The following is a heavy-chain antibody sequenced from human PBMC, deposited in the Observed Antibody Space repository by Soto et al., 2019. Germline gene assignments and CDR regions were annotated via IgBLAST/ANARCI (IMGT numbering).Heavy chain of an antibody. CDR2: IGGSGSSI. D-gene: IGHD3-16*01. J-gene: IGHJ6*03. Sequence: EVQLVESGGGLVQPGGSLRLSCAASDFTFSSYSMNWVRQAPGKRLEWISYIGGSGSSIYYADSVKGRFTISRDNAKNSLYLQMNSLRAEDTAVYYCARTNYDYIWGSLRQEVYNYMDVWGKGTTVTVSS. V-gene: IGHV3-48*01. CDR1: DFTFSSYS. CDR3: ARTNYDYIWGSLRQEVYNYMDV.